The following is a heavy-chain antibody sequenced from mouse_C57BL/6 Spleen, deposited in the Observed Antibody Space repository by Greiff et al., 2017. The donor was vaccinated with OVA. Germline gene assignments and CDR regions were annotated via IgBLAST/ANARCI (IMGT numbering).Heavy chain of an antibody. CDR1: GYTFTGYW. CDR3: ARRSDYSNYVR. D-gene: IGHD2-5*01. J-gene: IGHJ2*01. V-gene: IGHV1-9*01. CDR2: ILPGRGST. Sequence: QVQLKESGAELMKPGASVKLSCKATGYTFTGYWIEWVKQRPGHGLEWIGEILPGRGSTNYNEKFKGKATFTADTSSNTAYMQLSSLTTEDSAIYYCARRSDYSNYVRWGQGTTLTVSS.